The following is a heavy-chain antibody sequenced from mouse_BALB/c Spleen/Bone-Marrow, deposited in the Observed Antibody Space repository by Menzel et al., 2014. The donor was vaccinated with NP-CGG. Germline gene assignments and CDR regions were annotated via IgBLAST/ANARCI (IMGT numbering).Heavy chain of an antibody. V-gene: IGHV1-69*02. CDR3: TRMYYNYYAMDY. J-gene: IGHJ4*01. CDR1: GHTFINYW. D-gene: IGHD1-3*01. CDR2: IYPSDSYT. Sequence: QVQLQQPGAELVRPGASVKVSCKASGHTFINYWINWVRQRPGQGLEWIGNIYPSDSYTNYNQKFKDKATLTVDKSSSTAYMQLSSPTSEDSAVYYCTRMYYNYYAMDYWGQGTSVTVSS.